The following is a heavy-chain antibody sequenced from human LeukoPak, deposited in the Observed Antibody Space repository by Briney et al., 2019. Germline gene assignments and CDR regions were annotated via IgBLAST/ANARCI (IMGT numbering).Heavy chain of an antibody. D-gene: IGHD3-10*01. V-gene: IGHV3-23*01. Sequence: GGSLRLSCAASGLTFSSYAMSWVRQAPGRGLEWVSTINDRGDYTYYADSVRGRFTISRDNSKNTLYLQMNSLRADDTAIYYCARGVPGNSYLNSWGQGTLVTVSS. CDR3: ARGVPGNSYLNS. CDR1: GLTFSSYA. CDR2: INDRGDYT. J-gene: IGHJ4*02.